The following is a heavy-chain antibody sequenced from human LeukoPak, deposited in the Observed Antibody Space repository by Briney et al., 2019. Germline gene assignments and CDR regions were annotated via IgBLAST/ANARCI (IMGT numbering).Heavy chain of an antibody. CDR3: ASPGIAAASFDY. V-gene: IGHV4-39*01. D-gene: IGHD6-13*01. J-gene: IGHJ4*02. CDR2: TYYSGST. CDR1: GGSISSSSYY. Sequence: SETLSLTCTVSGGSISSSSYYWGWIRQPPGKGLEWIGSTYYSGSTYYNPSLKSRVTISVDTSKNQFSLELSSVTAADTAVYYCASPGIAAASFDYWGQGTLVTVSS.